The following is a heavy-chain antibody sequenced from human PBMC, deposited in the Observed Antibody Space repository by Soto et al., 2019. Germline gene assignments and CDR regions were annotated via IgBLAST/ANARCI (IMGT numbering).Heavy chain of an antibody. Sequence: QVTLKESGPVLVKPTETLTLTCTVSGFSLRNTRMGESWIRQSPGKALEWLAHIFSNDAKSYSPSLKSRLAISRDTSKSQVVLTMTNVAPVDTATYYCARSLYVDYVHWYFDLWGRGTLVTVSS. V-gene: IGHV2-26*01. CDR2: IFSNDAK. J-gene: IGHJ2*01. D-gene: IGHD4-17*01. CDR3: ARSLYVDYVHWYFDL. CDR1: GFSLRNTRMG.